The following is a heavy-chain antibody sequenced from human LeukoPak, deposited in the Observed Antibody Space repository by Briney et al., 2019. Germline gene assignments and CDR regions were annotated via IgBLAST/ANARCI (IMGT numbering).Heavy chain of an antibody. Sequence: ASVKVSCKASGYTLTSYYMHWVRQAPGQGLEWMGIINPSGGSTSYAQKSQGRVTMTRDTSTSTVYMELSSLRSEDTAVYYCARDELPVSTPGGRSRTYFDYWGQGTLVTVSS. D-gene: IGHD1-7*01. V-gene: IGHV1-46*01. J-gene: IGHJ4*02. CDR2: INPSGGST. CDR3: ARDELPVSTPGGRSRTYFDY. CDR1: GYTLTSYY.